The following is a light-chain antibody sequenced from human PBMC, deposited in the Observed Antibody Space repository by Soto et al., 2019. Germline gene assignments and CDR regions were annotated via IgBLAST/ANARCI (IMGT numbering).Light chain of an antibody. CDR2: EVS. Sequence: QSALTQPASVSGSPGQSITISCTGTSSDVGSYNLVSWYQQHPGKAPKLMSSEVSKRPSGISDRFSGSKSGSTASLTISGLQAEDEADYYCCSCAGTSTHTVFGGGTQLTVL. CDR1: SSDVGSYNL. CDR3: CSCAGTSTHTV. J-gene: IGLJ7*01. V-gene: IGLV2-23*02.